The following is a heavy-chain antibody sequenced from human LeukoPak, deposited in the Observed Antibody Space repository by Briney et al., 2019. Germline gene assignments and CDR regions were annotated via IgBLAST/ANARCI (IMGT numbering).Heavy chain of an antibody. Sequence: ASVKVSCKASGYTFTGYYMHWVRQAPGQGLEWMGWFNPNTGGTNSAQKFQGRVTMTRDTSISTVYMELSRLRSDDTAVYYCASTTSYCSGGTCYLDYWGQGTLVTVSS. CDR2: FNPNTGGT. J-gene: IGHJ4*02. CDR3: ASTTSYCSGGTCYLDY. D-gene: IGHD2-15*01. V-gene: IGHV1-2*02. CDR1: GYTFTGYY.